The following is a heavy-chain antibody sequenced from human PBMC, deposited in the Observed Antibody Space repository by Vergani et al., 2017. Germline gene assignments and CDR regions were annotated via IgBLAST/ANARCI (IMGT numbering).Heavy chain of an antibody. CDR3: ASLKPAATNYYYYYMDV. CDR1: GGSFSGYY. V-gene: IGHV4-34*01. J-gene: IGHJ6*03. D-gene: IGHD2-2*01. Sequence: QVQLQQWGAGLLKPSETLSLTCAVYGGSFSGYYWSWIRQPPGKGLEWIGEINHSGSTNYNPSLKSRVTISVDTSKNQFSLKLSSVTAADTAVYYFASLKPAATNYYYYYMDVWGKGTTVTVSS. CDR2: INHSGST.